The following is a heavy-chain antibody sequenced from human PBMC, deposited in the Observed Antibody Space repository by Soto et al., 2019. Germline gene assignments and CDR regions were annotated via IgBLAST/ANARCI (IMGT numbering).Heavy chain of an antibody. Sequence: GGSLRLSCAASGFTFSSYSMGWVRQAPGKGLEWVSTARGTGLSAYYADSVMGRFTISRDNSKNTLYLQMNSLRAEDTAIYYCAKGITVAGPSAFDIWGQGTMVTVSS. CDR1: GFTFSSYS. CDR3: AKGITVAGPSAFDI. CDR2: ARGTGLSA. V-gene: IGHV3-23*01. J-gene: IGHJ3*02. D-gene: IGHD6-19*01.